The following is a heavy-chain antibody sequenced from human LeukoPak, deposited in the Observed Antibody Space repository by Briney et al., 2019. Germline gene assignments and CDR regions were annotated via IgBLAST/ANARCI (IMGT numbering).Heavy chain of an antibody. Sequence: ASVKVSCTASGYTFTSYYMHWVRQAPGQGLEWMGIINPSGGSTSYAQKFQGRVTMTRDTSTSTVYMELSSLRSEDTAVYYCARGGGYDSSGYYVGVGYWGQGTLVTVSS. CDR3: ARGGGYDSSGYYVGVGY. CDR1: GYTFTSYY. CDR2: INPSGGST. D-gene: IGHD3-22*01. V-gene: IGHV1-46*01. J-gene: IGHJ4*02.